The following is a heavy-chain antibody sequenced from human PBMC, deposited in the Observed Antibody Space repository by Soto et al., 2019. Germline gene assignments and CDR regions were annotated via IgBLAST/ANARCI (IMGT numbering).Heavy chain of an antibody. Sequence: QVQLVQSGAEVKKPGSSVKVSCKASGGTFRTSAFSWVRQAPGQGLEWVGGVMPVVRGPKYAQNFQDRVTITADESTRTAYMELNSLRSDDTAVYYCARDKDRLQLGGNYYFILDVWGQGTAVTVSS. J-gene: IGHJ6*02. CDR1: GGTFRTSA. CDR2: VMPVVRGP. V-gene: IGHV1-69*12. D-gene: IGHD1-1*01. CDR3: ARDKDRLQLGGNYYFILDV.